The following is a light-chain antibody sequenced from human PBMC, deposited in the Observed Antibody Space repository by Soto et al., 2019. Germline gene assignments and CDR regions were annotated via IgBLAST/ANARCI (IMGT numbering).Light chain of an antibody. CDR2: GNS. V-gene: IGLV1-40*01. CDR3: PSYDSSLRGGV. CDR1: SSNIGAGYD. Sequence: QSVLTQPPSVSGAPGQRVTISCTGSSSNIGAGYDVHWYQQLPGTAPKLLIYGNSNRPSGVPDRFSGSKSGTSASLAITGLQAEDEADYYCPSYDSSLRGGVFXXGTKLTVL. J-gene: IGLJ3*02.